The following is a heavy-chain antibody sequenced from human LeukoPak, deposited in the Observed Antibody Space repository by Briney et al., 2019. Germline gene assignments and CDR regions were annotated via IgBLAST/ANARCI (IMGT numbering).Heavy chain of an antibody. J-gene: IGHJ3*02. CDR1: EFTFSTFW. Sequence: GGSLRLSCAASEFTFSTFWMTWVRQAPGKGLEWVADIKEDGSENYYVDSVKGRFTISRQNAKNSLFLQMNSLRVEDTAVYYCATHRSGGSRDDAFDIWGQGTMVTVSS. CDR2: IKEDGSEN. D-gene: IGHD2-15*01. V-gene: IGHV3-7*01. CDR3: ATHRSGGSRDDAFDI.